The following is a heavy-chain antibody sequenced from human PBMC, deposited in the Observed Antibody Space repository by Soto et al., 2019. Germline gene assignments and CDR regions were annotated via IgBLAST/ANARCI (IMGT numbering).Heavy chain of an antibody. D-gene: IGHD1-26*01. CDR2: IDSDGNST. J-gene: IGHJ4*02. CDR3: VRDDVGVGIDY. CDR1: GFTFSIYW. V-gene: IGHV3-74*03. Sequence: GGSLRLSCAASGFTFSIYWMHWVRQVPGKGLVWVSHIDSDGNSTTYADSVKGRFTISRDNAKNTVYLQMNSLRADDTAVYYCVRDDVGVGIDYWGLGTLVTVSS.